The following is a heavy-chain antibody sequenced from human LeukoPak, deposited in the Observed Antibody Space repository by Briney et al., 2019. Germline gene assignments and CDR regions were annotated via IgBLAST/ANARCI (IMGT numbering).Heavy chain of an antibody. CDR1: GGSFSSYY. V-gene: IGHV4-59*08. J-gene: IGHJ1*01. CDR3: ARPRYCSSTSCYFFQH. D-gene: IGHD2-2*01. CDR2: IYYSGST. Sequence: SETLSLTCAVYGGSFSSYYWSWFRQPPGKGLEWIGYIYYSGSTNYNPSLKSRVTISVDTSKNQFSLKLSSVTAADTAVYYCARPRYCSSTSCYFFQHWGQGTLVTVSS.